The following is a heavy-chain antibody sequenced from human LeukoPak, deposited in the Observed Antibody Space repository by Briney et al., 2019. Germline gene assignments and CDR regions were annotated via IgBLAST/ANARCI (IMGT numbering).Heavy chain of an antibody. CDR2: IKQDGSEK. D-gene: IGHD5-12*01. CDR1: GFTFSSYW. Sequence: GGSLRLSCAASGFTFSSYWMSWVRQAPGKGLEWVANIKQDGSEKYYVDSVKGRFTISRDNAKNSLYLQMNSLRADDTAVYYCARGYSGYDIYWFDPWGQGTLVTVSS. J-gene: IGHJ5*02. CDR3: ARGYSGYDIYWFDP. V-gene: IGHV3-7*03.